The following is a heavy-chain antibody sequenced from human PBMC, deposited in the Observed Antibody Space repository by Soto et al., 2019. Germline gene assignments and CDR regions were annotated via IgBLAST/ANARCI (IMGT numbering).Heavy chain of an antibody. Sequence: SETLSLTCTVSGGSISSYYWSWIRQPPGKGLEWIGYIYYSGSTNYNPSLKSRVTISVDTSKNQFSLKLNSVTAADTAVYYCARSGGSLDYWGQGTLVTVSS. J-gene: IGHJ4*02. V-gene: IGHV4-59*01. CDR2: IYYSGST. CDR1: GGSISSYY. CDR3: ARSGGSLDY. D-gene: IGHD2-15*01.